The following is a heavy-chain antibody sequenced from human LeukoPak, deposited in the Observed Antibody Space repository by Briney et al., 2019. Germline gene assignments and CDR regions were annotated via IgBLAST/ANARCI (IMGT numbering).Heavy chain of an antibody. CDR2: ISGSGGNT. Sequence: GGSLRLSRAASGFTFSSYAMSWVRQAPGKGLEWVSAISGSGGNTYYADSVKGRFTISRDNSKNTLYLQMNSLRAEDTAVYYCAKDFSMIVVVGAFDIWGQGTMVTVSS. J-gene: IGHJ3*02. V-gene: IGHV3-23*01. D-gene: IGHD3-22*01. CDR1: GFTFSSYA. CDR3: AKDFSMIVVVGAFDI.